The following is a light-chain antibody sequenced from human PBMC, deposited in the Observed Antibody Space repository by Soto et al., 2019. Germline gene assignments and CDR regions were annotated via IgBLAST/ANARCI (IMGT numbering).Light chain of an antibody. J-gene: IGKJ2*01. CDR3: QQYYSYPYT. CDR2: AAS. Sequence: AIRMTQSPSSFSASTGDRVTITCRASQGISSSLAWYQQKPGKAPKLLIYAASTLQSGVPSRFSGSGSGTDFTLAISCLQSEDCATYYCQQYYSYPYTFGQGTKLEIK. CDR1: QGISSS. V-gene: IGKV1-8*01.